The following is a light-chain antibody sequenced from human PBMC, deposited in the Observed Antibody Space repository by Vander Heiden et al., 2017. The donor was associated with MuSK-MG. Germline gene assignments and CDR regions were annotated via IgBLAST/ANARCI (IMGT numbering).Light chain of an antibody. CDR1: QSVSSSY. V-gene: IGKV3-20*01. Sequence: ELVLTQSPGTLSLSTGERATLYCRASQSVSSSYLAWYQQKPGQAPRLLIYGASSRATGIPDRFSGSGYGTDFTLTISRREPEDSAVYYCQQYGRSSMYTFGQGTKLEIK. J-gene: IGKJ2*01. CDR3: QQYGRSSMYT. CDR2: GAS.